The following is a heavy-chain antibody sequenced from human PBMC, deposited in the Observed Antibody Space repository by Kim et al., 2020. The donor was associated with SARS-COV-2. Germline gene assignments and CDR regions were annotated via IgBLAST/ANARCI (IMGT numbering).Heavy chain of an antibody. V-gene: IGHV4-59*01. CDR2: GST. Sequence: GSTNYNPPLKSRITISVDTSKNQFSLKLSSMTAADTAVYYCARDGYSAVDLWGQGTLVTVSS. CDR3: ARDGYSAVDL. J-gene: IGHJ5*02. D-gene: IGHD6-13*01.